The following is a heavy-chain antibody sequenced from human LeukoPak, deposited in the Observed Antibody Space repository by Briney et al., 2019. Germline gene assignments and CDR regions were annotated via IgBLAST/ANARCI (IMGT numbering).Heavy chain of an antibody. V-gene: IGHV1-69*04. CDR1: GGTFSSYA. J-gene: IGHJ4*02. Sequence: SVKVSFKASGGTFSSYAISWVRQAPGQGLEWMGRIIPILGIANYAQKFQGRVTITADKSTSTAYMELSSLRSEDTAVYYCASGSGYDWSPFDYWGQGTLVTVSS. CDR3: ASGSGYDWSPFDY. CDR2: IIPILGIA. D-gene: IGHD5-12*01.